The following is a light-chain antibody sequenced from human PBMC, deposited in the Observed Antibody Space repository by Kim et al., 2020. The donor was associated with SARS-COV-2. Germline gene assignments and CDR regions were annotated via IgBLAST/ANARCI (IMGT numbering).Light chain of an antibody. J-gene: IGLJ3*02. CDR1: SSNIGSNT. CDR2: SNN. V-gene: IGLV1-44*01. CDR3: AAWDDSLNVPV. Sequence: ELTQPPSASGTPGQRVTISCSGSSSNIGSNTVNWYQQLPGTAPKLLIYSNNQRPSGVPDRFSGSKSGTSASLAISGLQSEDEADYYCAAWDDSLNVPVFGGGTKLTVL.